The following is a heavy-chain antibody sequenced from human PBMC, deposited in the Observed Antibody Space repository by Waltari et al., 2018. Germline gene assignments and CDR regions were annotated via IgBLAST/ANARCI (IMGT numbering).Heavy chain of an antibody. CDR2: ISHSGST. Sequence: QVQLHQWGAGLLKPSETLSLTCAVSGGPFTAYSWGWIRQSPNKGLAWIGEISHSGSTKYNPSLKSRVTMSVETIKKQFSLKLTSVTAADTAVYFCARTWGYSPPLGWFDPWGRGTRVTVSS. CDR3: ARTWGYSPPLGWFDP. J-gene: IGHJ5*02. D-gene: IGHD1-26*01. V-gene: IGHV4-34*01. CDR1: GGPFTAYS.